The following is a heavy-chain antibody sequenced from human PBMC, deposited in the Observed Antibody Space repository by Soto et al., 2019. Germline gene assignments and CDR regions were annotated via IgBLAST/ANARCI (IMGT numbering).Heavy chain of an antibody. Sequence: PGGSLRLSCSVAGFTVSDSMSWVRQAPGKGLECVSFIHSDGSTHYTDSVRGRFTISRDNSKNTLYLQMDRLRVDDTAVYFCARDASGPFDYSGQRTLFTVCS. CDR2: IHSDGST. J-gene: IGHJ4*02. D-gene: IGHD6-19*01. V-gene: IGHV3-53*01. CDR1: GFTVSDS. CDR3: ARDASGPFDY.